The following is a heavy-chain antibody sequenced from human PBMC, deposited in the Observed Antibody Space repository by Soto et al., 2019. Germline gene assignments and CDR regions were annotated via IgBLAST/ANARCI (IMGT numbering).Heavy chain of an antibody. Sequence: QVQLVQSGAEVKKPGSSVKVSCKASGGTFSSYAISWVRQAPGQGLEWMGGIIPIFGTANYAQKFQGRVTITADESTSTAYMELSSLRSEDTAVYYCASPHCSSTSCYDDAVWFDPWGQGTLVTVSS. CDR1: GGTFSSYA. CDR2: IIPIFGTA. D-gene: IGHD2-2*01. V-gene: IGHV1-69*01. CDR3: ASPHCSSTSCYDDAVWFDP. J-gene: IGHJ5*02.